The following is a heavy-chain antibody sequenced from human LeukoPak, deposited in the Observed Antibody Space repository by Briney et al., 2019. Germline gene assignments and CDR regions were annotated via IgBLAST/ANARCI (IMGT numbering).Heavy chain of an antibody. V-gene: IGHV4-38-2*02. D-gene: IGHD2-15*01. CDR1: GYSISGGYY. Sequence: SETLSLTCTISGYSISGGYYWGWVRQPPGKGLEWIGSIYHSGSTYYNTSLESRVTMSADTSKHQFSLKLNSVTAADTAVFYCARHQDCSSSSCQEDFDYWGQGSLVTVSS. J-gene: IGHJ4*02. CDR2: IYHSGST. CDR3: ARHQDCSSSSCQEDFDY.